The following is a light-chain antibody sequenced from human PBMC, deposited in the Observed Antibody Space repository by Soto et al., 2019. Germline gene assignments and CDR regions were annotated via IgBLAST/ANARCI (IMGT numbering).Light chain of an antibody. V-gene: IGLV2-14*01. CDR1: SSDVGNYNY. CDR2: MVS. Sequence: QSALTQPASVSGSRGQSITISCTGTSSDVGNYNYVSWYQQYPGRVPKLLIYMVSNRASGVSNRFSGSKSGNTASLTISGLQAEDEADYFCTSPTPGSLYVFGTGTKVTVL. J-gene: IGLJ1*01. CDR3: TSPTPGSLYV.